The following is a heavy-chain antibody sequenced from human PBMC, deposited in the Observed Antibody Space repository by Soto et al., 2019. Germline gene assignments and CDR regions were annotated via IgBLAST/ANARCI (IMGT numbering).Heavy chain of an antibody. D-gene: IGHD3-10*01. Sequence: APVKVSCKASGYTFTSFYMHWVRQAPGQGLEWMGVINPSGDSTSYAQKLQGRLTITRDTSTSTLYMELSSPRSEDTAVYYCARDWEFGYWGQGTLVTVSS. J-gene: IGHJ4*02. CDR2: INPSGDST. CDR3: ARDWEFGY. CDR1: GYTFTSFY. V-gene: IGHV1-46*01.